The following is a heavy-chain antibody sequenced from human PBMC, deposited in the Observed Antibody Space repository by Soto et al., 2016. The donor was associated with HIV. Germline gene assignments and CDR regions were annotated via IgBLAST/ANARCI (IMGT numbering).Heavy chain of an antibody. Sequence: QLVESGGGVVQPGGSLRLSCVVSGFNFEDYAMHWVRQVPGQGLEWVSLISGDGGTTYYLDSVKGRFTISRDNSKNSLYFQLNSLKTEDSGLYYCAKGAKNFDWLSNRHWYFDLWGRGTLVTVS. CDR3: AKGAKNFDWLSNRHWYFDL. CDR1: GFNFEDYA. D-gene: IGHD3-9*01. V-gene: IGHV3-43*02. J-gene: IGHJ2*01. CDR2: ISGDGGTT.